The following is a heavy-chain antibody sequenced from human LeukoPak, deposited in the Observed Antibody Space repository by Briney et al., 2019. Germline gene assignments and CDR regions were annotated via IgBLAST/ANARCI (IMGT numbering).Heavy chain of an antibody. Sequence: SETLSLTCAVYGGSFSGYYWSWIRQPPGKGLEWIGEINHSGSTDYNPSLKSRVAILVDTSKNQFSLKLSSVTAADTAVYYCARGHSPVTTKVSYFQHWGQGTLVTVSS. CDR3: ARGHSPVTTKVSYFQH. V-gene: IGHV4-34*01. D-gene: IGHD4-17*01. CDR1: GGSFSGYY. CDR2: INHSGST. J-gene: IGHJ1*01.